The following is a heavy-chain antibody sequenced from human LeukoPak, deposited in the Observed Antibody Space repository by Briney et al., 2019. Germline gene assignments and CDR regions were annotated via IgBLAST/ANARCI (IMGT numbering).Heavy chain of an antibody. J-gene: IGHJ6*02. CDR3: ARDRDGMDV. CDR2: ISSSSTI. CDR1: GFTFSSYS. Sequence: PGGSLRLSCAASGFTFSSYSVNWVRQAPGKGLEWVSYISSSSTIYYADSVKGRFTISRDNAKNSLYLQMNSLRDEDTAVYYCARDRDGMDVWSQGTTVTVSS. V-gene: IGHV3-48*02.